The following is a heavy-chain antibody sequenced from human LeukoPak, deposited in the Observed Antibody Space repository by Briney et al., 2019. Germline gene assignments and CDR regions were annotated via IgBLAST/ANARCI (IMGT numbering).Heavy chain of an antibody. V-gene: IGHV1-69*05. J-gene: IGHJ6*03. D-gene: IGHD4-11*01. CDR2: IIPIFGTA. Sequence: GASVKVSCKSSEGTFSSYAISWVRQAPGQGLEWMGGIIPIFGTANYAQKFQGRVTITTDESTSTAYMELSSLRSEDTAVYYCARGDSNSYYYYYMDVWGKGTTVTVSS. CDR3: ARGDSNSYYYYYMDV. CDR1: EGTFSSYA.